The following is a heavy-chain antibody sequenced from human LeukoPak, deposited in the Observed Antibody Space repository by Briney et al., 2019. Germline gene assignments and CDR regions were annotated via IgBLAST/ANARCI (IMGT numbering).Heavy chain of an antibody. D-gene: IGHD3-10*01. CDR1: GDSISTYY. Sequence: PSETLSLTCSVSGDSISTYYWGWIRQRPGKGLEWIGEIYHSGSTNYNPSLKSRVTISVDTSKNQFSLKLSSVTAADTAVYYCARGFATMVRGVVLDFWGQGTLVTVSS. CDR2: IYHSGST. J-gene: IGHJ4*02. CDR3: ARGFATMVRGVVLDF. V-gene: IGHV4-34*01.